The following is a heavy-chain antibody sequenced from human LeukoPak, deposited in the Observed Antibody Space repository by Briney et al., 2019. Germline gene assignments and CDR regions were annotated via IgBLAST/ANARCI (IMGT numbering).Heavy chain of an antibody. D-gene: IGHD5-24*01. J-gene: IGHJ4*02. CDR3: TRVGYIDEGIDY. CDR2: IKQDGSKK. V-gene: IGHV3-7*04. Sequence: GGSLRLSCEASGFTFSSYWMTWVRQAPGKGLEWVANIKQDGSKKSYVDSVKGRFTISRDSAKNSLYLQMNSLRAEDTAIYYCTRVGYIDEGIDYWGQGTLVTVSS. CDR1: GFTFSSYW.